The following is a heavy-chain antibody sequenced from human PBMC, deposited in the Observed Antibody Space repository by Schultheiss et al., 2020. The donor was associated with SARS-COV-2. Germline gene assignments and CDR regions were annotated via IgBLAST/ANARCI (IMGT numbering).Heavy chain of an antibody. Sequence: SETLSLTCAVYGGSFSGNNWSWIRQPPGKGLEWIGEINHSGSTYYNPSLKSRVTISVDTSKNQFSLKLSSVTAADTAVYYCARYCSSTSCYAQLHAFDIWGQGTMVTVSS. D-gene: IGHD2-2*01. J-gene: IGHJ3*02. CDR2: INHSGST. V-gene: IGHV4-34*01. CDR3: ARYCSSTSCYAQLHAFDI. CDR1: GGSFSGNN.